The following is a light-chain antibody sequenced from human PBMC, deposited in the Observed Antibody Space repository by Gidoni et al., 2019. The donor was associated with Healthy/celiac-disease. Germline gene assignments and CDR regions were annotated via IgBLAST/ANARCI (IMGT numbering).Light chain of an antibody. J-gene: IGKJ1*01. CDR1: QSISSY. Sequence: DIQITQSPSSLSASLGDRVTITCRASQSISSYLNWYQQKPGKSPKLLIYAAYRLQSGVPSRFSGSGAGTDFTLTISSLQPEDFATYYCQQSYSTPQTCGQXTKVEIK. V-gene: IGKV1-39*01. CDR2: AAY. CDR3: QQSYSTPQT.